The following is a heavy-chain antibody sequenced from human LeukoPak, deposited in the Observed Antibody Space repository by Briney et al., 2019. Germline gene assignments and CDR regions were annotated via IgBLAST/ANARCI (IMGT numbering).Heavy chain of an antibody. CDR2: INVYNGYT. Sequence: ASVKVSCKTSGYTFSNFGINWVRQAAGQGLEWMGWINVYNGYTKYPQNFQGRVTMTTDSSTTTAYMEVRSLTSDDTAFYYCARDTHYSSSWDGFDYWGQGTMVTVSS. V-gene: IGHV1-18*01. CDR1: GYTFSNFG. D-gene: IGHD6-13*01. CDR3: ARDTHYSSSWDGFDY. J-gene: IGHJ4*02.